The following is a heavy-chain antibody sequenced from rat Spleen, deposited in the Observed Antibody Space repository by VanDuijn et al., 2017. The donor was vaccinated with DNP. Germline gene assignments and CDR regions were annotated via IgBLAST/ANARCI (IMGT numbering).Heavy chain of an antibody. D-gene: IGHD1-4*01. CDR1: GIIFSKYG. CDR2: IIYDGSST. Sequence: EVQLVESGGGLVQPGRSLKLSCAASGIIFSKYGMAWVRQAPKKGLEWVATIIYDGSSTYYRDSVKGRFTISRDNAKNTLYLQLNSLKSEDTAIYYCARSRLPGYYPFACWGQGTLVTVSS. V-gene: IGHV5-7*01. CDR3: ARSRLPGYYPFAC. J-gene: IGHJ3*01.